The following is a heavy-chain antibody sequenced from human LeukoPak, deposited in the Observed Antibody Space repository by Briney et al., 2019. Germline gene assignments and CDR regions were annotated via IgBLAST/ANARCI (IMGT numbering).Heavy chain of an antibody. V-gene: IGHV3-23*01. D-gene: IGHD1-26*01. CDR2: ISDGGDTT. CDR1: GFTFSNNG. CDR3: GRNFVGSTTSDFDR. J-gene: IGHJ4*02. Sequence: GGSLRLSCSASGFTFSNNGMTWVRQAPGKGMEWVTGISDGGDTTYDAGSVKGRFTVSRDNSKNILYLQMNSLRADDTAVYYCGRNFVGSTTSDFDRWGQGTLVTVSS.